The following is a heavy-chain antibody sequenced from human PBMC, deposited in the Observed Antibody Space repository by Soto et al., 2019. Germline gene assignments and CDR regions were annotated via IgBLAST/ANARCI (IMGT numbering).Heavy chain of an antibody. D-gene: IGHD4-17*01. J-gene: IGHJ4*02. Sequence: ELQLVESGGGLVQPGGSLRLSCVASGFSFSTYWMHWVRQAPGKGLVWVSRINTAGTTTPYADSVTGRFTISKDNAKNNFYQQLNSLRAGDRAVYYGAGGGGDYGDYLDYWGQGALVTVSS. CDR2: INTAGTTT. CDR3: AGGGGDYGDYLDY. CDR1: GFSFSTYW. V-gene: IGHV3-74*01.